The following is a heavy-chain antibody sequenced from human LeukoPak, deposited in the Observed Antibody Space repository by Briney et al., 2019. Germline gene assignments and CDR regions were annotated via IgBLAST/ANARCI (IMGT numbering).Heavy chain of an antibody. J-gene: IGHJ3*02. V-gene: IGHV3-7*01. CDR2: IKQDGSET. D-gene: IGHD3-22*01. CDR3: ARDRRYYDSSGYFSPHDGLDI. Sequence: GGSLRLSCAASGFTFNSYWMSWVRQAPGKGLEWVANIKQDGSETYYVDSVKGRFTISRDNAKNSLYLQMNSLRVEDTAVYYCARDRRYYDSSGYFSPHDGLDIWGQGTMVTVSS. CDR1: GFTFNSYW.